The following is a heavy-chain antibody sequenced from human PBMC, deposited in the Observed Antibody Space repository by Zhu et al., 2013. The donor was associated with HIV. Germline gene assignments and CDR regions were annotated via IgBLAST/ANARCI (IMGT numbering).Heavy chain of an antibody. Sequence: VQLVESGGGVVQPGRSLRLSCAASGFTFSSYGMHWVRQAPGKGLEWVAVISYDGSNKYYADSVKGRFTISRDNSKNTLYLQMNSLRAEDTAVYYCAKDRAAGALDYWGQGNPGHRLL. V-gene: IGHV3-30*18. J-gene: IGHJ4*02. CDR2: ISYDGSNK. CDR1: GFTFSSYG. CDR3: AKDRAAGALDY. D-gene: IGHD6-13*01.